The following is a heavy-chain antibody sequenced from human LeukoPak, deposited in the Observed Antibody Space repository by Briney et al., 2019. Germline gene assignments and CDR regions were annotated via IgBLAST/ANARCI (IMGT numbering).Heavy chain of an antibody. CDR1: GGTFSSYA. D-gene: IGHD1-26*01. J-gene: IGHJ3*02. V-gene: IGHV1-2*02. CDR2: INPNSGGT. Sequence: ASVKVSCKASGGTFSSYAISWVRQAPGQGLEWMGWINPNSGGTNYAQKFQGRVTMTRDTSISTAYMELSRLRSDDMAVYYCATEIVGATSNDAFDIWGQGTMVTVSS. CDR3: ATEIVGATSNDAFDI.